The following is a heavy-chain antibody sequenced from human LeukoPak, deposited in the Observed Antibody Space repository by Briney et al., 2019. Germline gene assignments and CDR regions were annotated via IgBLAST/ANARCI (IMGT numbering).Heavy chain of an antibody. D-gene: IGHD2-2*01. CDR2: IWYDGNNK. Sequence: GRSLRLSCAASGFTFSKYGMHWVRQAPGKGLGWVAVIWYDGNNKDYADSVKGRFSISRDNSKNTLSLQMNSLRVEDTAMYYCARVNCRSSSCYLASYFFDSWGQGTLVTISS. V-gene: IGHV3-33*01. CDR1: GFTFSKYG. J-gene: IGHJ5*01. CDR3: ARVNCRSSSCYLASYFFDS.